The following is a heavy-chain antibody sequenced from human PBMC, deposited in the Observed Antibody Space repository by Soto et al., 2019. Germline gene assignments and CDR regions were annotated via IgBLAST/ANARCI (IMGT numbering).Heavy chain of an antibody. D-gene: IGHD5-18*01. V-gene: IGHV4-31*03. J-gene: IGHJ4*02. Sequence: NPSETLSLTCTVSGGSISSGDYYWSWIRQYPGKGLEWIGYIYYSGYTYYNPSLESRVSVSLDTSKNQFSLKLSSVTAADAAVYYCARGRIQLWIFDSWGQGTLVTVSS. CDR2: IYYSGYT. CDR3: ARGRIQLWIFDS. CDR1: GGSISSGDYY.